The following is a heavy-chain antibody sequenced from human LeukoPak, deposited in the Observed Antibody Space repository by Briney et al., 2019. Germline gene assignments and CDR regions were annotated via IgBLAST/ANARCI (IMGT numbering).Heavy chain of an antibody. J-gene: IGHJ4*02. D-gene: IGHD3-10*01. Sequence: PGGSLRLSCAASGFTFSSYSITWVRQAPGKGLEWVSSISSSSSYIYYADSVKGRFTISRDNAKNSLYLQMNSLRAEDTAVYYCARAKPIPFTYGSGSYYAYFDYWGQGTLVTVSS. CDR3: ARAKPIPFTYGSGSYYAYFDY. CDR2: ISSSSSYI. CDR1: GFTFSSYS. V-gene: IGHV3-21*01.